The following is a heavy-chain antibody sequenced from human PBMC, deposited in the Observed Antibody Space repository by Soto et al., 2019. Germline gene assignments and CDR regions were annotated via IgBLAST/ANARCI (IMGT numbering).Heavy chain of an antibody. CDR2: IHYSGST. CDR3: ARRYYGGNYWYFDL. CDR1: GGSISTYY. D-gene: IGHD4-17*01. V-gene: IGHV4-59*08. Sequence: QVQLQESGPGLVKPSETLSLTCTVSGGSISTYYWSWIRQPPGKGLEWIGYIHYSGSTNYNPSLKSRGAISVDTSKNQFSLTLTSVTAADTAVYYCARRYYGGNYWYFDLWGRGTLVTVSS. J-gene: IGHJ2*01.